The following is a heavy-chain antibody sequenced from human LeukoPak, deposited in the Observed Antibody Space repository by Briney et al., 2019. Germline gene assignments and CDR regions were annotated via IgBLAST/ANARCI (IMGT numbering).Heavy chain of an antibody. V-gene: IGHV4-59*01. CDR3: ARGAGTRSLTGYYY. J-gene: IGHJ4*02. CDR2: IYYSGST. CDR1: GGSISSYY. D-gene: IGHD3-9*01. Sequence: SETLSLTCTVSGGSISSYYWSGIRQPPGKGLEWIGYIYYSGSTNYNPSLKSRVTISVDTSKNQFSLKLSSVTAADTAVYYCARGAGTRSLTGYYYWGQGTLVTVSS.